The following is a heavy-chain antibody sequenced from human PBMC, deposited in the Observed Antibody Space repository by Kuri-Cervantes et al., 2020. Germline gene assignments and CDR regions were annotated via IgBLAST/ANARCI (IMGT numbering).Heavy chain of an antibody. D-gene: IGHD2-15*01. CDR3: ARRHCSGGSCYLGYSSGWYDY. CDR1: GYTFTCYY. V-gene: IGHV1-2*02. Sequence: ASVKVSCKASGYTFTCYYMHWVRQAPGQGLEWMGWINPNSGGTNYAQKFQGRVTMTRDTSTSTAYMELRSLRSDDTAVYYCARRHCSGGSCYLGYSSGWYDYWGQGTLVTVSS. CDR2: INPNSGGT. J-gene: IGHJ4*02.